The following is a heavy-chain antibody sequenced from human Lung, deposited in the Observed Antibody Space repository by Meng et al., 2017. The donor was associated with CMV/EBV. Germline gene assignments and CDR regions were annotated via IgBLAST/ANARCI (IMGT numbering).Heavy chain of an antibody. Sequence: GESXKISCAASGFTFSSYSMNWVRQAPGEGLEWVSSISSSSSYIYYADSVKGRFTISRDNAKNSLYLQMNSLRAEDTAVYYCAVYCSSTSCHRDGMDVWGQGTTVTVSS. V-gene: IGHV3-21*01. J-gene: IGHJ6*02. CDR2: ISSSSSYI. CDR1: GFTFSSYS. D-gene: IGHD2-2*01. CDR3: AVYCSSTSCHRDGMDV.